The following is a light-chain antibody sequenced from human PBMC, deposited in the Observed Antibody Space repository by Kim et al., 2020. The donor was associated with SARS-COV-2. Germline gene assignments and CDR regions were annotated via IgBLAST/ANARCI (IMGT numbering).Light chain of an antibody. Sequence: DLVMTQSPDSLAVSLGERATINCQSSQSVLYSPNNRNYLAWYQQKPGQSPKLLIYWASTRDSGVPDRFGGSGSGTDFTLTISSLQAEDVAVYYCQQHYATPVTFGQGTKVEIK. CDR2: WAS. CDR1: QSVLYSPNNRNY. V-gene: IGKV4-1*01. J-gene: IGKJ1*01. CDR3: QQHYATPVT.